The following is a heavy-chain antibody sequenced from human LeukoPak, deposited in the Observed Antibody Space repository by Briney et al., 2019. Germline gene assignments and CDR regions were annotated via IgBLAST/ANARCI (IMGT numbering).Heavy chain of an antibody. D-gene: IGHD3-22*01. V-gene: IGHV3-23*01. CDR3: AKRDYYDSSGYSPLFDN. J-gene: IGHJ4*02. Sequence: PGGSLRLSCAASGFSFSNYAMSWVRQAPGKGLEWVSGLSGNGERTHYADSVKGRFTISRDKSKNTLYLQMNSLRAEDTALYFCAKRDYYDSSGYSPLFDNWGQGILVTVSS. CDR2: LSGNGERT. CDR1: GFSFSNYA.